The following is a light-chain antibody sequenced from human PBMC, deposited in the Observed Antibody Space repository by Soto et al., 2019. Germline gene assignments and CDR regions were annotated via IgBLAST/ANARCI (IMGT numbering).Light chain of an antibody. CDR1: QSLLQSNRYNY. V-gene: IGKV2-28*01. CDR2: LGS. J-gene: IGKJ2*01. Sequence: DIVMTQSPLSLPVTPGEPASISCRSSQSLLQSNRYNYLDWYLQKPGQSPQVVIYLGSNRASGVPDRFSGSGSGTDFTLKISRVEAEDVGVYYCMQALETPYTFGQGTKLEIK. CDR3: MQALETPYT.